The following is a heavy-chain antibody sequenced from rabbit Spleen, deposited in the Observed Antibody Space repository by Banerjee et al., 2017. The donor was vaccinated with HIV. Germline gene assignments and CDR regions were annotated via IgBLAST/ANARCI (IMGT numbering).Heavy chain of an antibody. D-gene: IGHD1-1*01. J-gene: IGHJ2*01. CDR2: IDTSDGDT. CDR1: GFSFSDRDV. CDR3: ARNYVNAFDP. V-gene: IGHV1S45*01. Sequence: QEQLEESGGGLVKPEGSLTLTCKASGFSFSDRDVMCWVRQAPGKGLEWIACIDTSDGDTDYANWPKGRFTISKTSSTTVTLQVTSLTAADTATYFCARNYVNAFDPWGQGTLVTVS.